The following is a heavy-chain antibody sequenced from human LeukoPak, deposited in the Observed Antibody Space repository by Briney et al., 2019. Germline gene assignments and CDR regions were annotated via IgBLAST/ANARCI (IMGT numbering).Heavy chain of an antibody. V-gene: IGHV3-21*01. CDR3: ARGAAISLSFDY. CDR2: ISSSSSYI. Sequence: GGSLRLSCAASGFTFSSYSMNWVRQAPGKGLEWVSSISSSSSYIYHADSVKGRFTISRDNAKNSLYLQMNSLRAEDTAVYYCARGAAISLSFDYWGQGTLVTVSS. J-gene: IGHJ4*02. CDR1: GFTFSSYS. D-gene: IGHD2-2*01.